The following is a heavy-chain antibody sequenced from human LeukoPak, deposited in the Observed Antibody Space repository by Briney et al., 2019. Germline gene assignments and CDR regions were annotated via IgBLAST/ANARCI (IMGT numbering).Heavy chain of an antibody. CDR1: GGTFSSYT. J-gene: IGHJ4*02. Sequence: SVKVSCKASGGTFSSYTISWVRQTPGQGLEWMGRIIPILGIANYAQKFQGRVTITADKSTSTAYMELSSLRSEDTAVYYCARSNTAMVNFDYWGQGTLVTVSS. CDR2: IIPILGIA. D-gene: IGHD5-18*01. V-gene: IGHV1-69*02. CDR3: ARSNTAMVNFDY.